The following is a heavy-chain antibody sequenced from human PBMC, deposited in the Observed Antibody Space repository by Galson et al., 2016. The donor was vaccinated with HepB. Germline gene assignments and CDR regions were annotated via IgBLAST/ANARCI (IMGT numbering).Heavy chain of an antibody. Sequence: QSGAEVKKPGESLKISCKGSGYSFSTYWIGWVRQTPGKGLEWMGIIYPGDSDTRYSPSFQGQVTISADKSIGTAYLQWSSLKASDTAMYYCARPRVDCSNTNCYLTFVNWGQGTMVTVSS. CDR1: GYSFSTYW. CDR3: ARPRVDCSNTNCYLTFVN. J-gene: IGHJ3*02. CDR2: IYPGDSDT. V-gene: IGHV5-51*01. D-gene: IGHD2-2*01.